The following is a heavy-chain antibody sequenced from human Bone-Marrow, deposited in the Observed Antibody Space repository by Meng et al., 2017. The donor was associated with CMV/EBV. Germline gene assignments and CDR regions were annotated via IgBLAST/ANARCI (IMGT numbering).Heavy chain of an antibody. V-gene: IGHV3-30-3*01. CDR2: ISYDGSNK. Sequence: GGSLRLSCAASGFTFSSYAMHWVRQAPGKGLEWVAVISYDGSNKYYADSVKGRFTISRDNSKNTLYLQMNSLRTEDTALYYCAKDMEDYSLGYWGQGTLVTVSS. CDR1: GFTFSSYA. D-gene: IGHD4-11*01. J-gene: IGHJ4*02. CDR3: AKDMEDYSLGY.